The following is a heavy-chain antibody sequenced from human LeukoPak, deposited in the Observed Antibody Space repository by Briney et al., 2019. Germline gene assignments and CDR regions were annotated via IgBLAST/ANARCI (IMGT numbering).Heavy chain of an antibody. Sequence: ASVKVSRKASGYTFTSYGISWVRQAPGQGLEWMGWISAYNGNTNYAQKLQGRVTMTTDTSTSTAYMELRSLRSDDTAVYYCARDLIVPAAGYFQHWGQGTLVTVSS. CDR3: ARDLIVPAAGYFQH. V-gene: IGHV1-18*01. CDR2: ISAYNGNT. CDR1: GYTFTSYG. J-gene: IGHJ1*01. D-gene: IGHD2-2*01.